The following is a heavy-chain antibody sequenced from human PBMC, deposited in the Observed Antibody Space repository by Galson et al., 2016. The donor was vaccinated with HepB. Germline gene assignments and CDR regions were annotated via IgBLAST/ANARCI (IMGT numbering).Heavy chain of an antibody. Sequence: SLRLSCAASGFTFSSCAMSWVRQAPGKGLEWVSSISSNGDETYYADSVKGRFAISRDNSESTLHLQMSSLGAEDTAVYYCAKRPSGTWGPFDYWGRETLSSSPQ. CDR1: GFTFSSCA. CDR3: AKRPSGTWGPFDY. CDR2: ISSNGDET. D-gene: IGHD1-1*01. J-gene: IGHJ4*02. V-gene: IGHV3-23*05.